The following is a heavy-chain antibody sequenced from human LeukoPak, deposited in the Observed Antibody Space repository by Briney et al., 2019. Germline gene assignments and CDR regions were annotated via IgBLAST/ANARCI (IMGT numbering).Heavy chain of an antibody. D-gene: IGHD2-15*01. CDR2: ISSSGSAI. CDR3: VRVKGSYFDY. CDR1: GFPLRSYS. V-gene: IGHV3-48*01. J-gene: IGHJ4*02. Sequence: GGSLRLSCAASGFPLRSYSINWVRQAPGKGLEWVSYISSSGSAIYYVDSVKGRFTVSRDNAKNSLFLQMNSPRAEDTAVYYCVRVKGSYFDYWGQGALVTVSS.